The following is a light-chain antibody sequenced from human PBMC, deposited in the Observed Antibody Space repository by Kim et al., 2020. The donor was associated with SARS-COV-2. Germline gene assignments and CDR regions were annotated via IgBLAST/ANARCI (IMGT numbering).Light chain of an antibody. CDR1: SSDVGGYSY. CDR2: EVS. V-gene: IGLV2-8*01. CDR3: SSYAGSNNFEV. J-gene: IGLJ1*01. Sequence: QSVTISCTGTSSDVGGYSYVSWYQQHPGKAPKLMIYEVSKRPSGVPDRFSGSKSGNTASLTVSGLQAEDEADYYCSSYAGSNNFEVFGTGTKVTVL.